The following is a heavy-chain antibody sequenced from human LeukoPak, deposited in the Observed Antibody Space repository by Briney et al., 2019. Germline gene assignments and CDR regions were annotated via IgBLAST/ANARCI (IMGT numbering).Heavy chain of an antibody. D-gene: IGHD2/OR15-2a*01. CDR1: GGSISSYY. CDR2: IYYSGST. CDR3: ARHFPAIYGMDV. V-gene: IGHV4-59*08. Sequence: SETLSLTCTVSGGSISSYYWSWIRQPPGKGLEWIGYIYYSGSTNYNPSLKSRVTISVDTSKNQFSLKLSSVTAADTAVYYCARHFPAIYGMDVWGQGTTVTVSS. J-gene: IGHJ6*02.